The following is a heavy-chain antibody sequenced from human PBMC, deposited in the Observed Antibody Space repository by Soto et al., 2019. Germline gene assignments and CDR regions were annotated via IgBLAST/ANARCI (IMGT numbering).Heavy chain of an antibody. V-gene: IGHV4-30-2*01. Sequence: SETLSLTCAVSGGSITSGAYSWTWIRQPPGKGLEWIGYIYHSGITYYNPSLKSRVTILVDRSKNQVSLKLTSLTAADTAVYYCARAMYCGGDCYWFDPWGQGTLVTVSS. CDR2: IYHSGIT. CDR1: GGSITSGAYS. J-gene: IGHJ5*02. CDR3: ARAMYCGGDCYWFDP. D-gene: IGHD2-21*02.